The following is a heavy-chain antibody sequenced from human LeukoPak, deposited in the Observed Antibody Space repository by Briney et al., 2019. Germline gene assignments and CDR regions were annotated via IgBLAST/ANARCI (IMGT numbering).Heavy chain of an antibody. CDR1: GGSLSSSSYY. Sequence: SVTLSLTCTVSGGSLSSSSYYWGWIPQPPGKGLEWIGSIYYSGSTYYNPSLKSRVNISVDTSKNQFSLKLSSVTAADTAVYYCARLDILTGYYKFDPWGQGTLVTVSS. CDR3: ARLDILTGYYKFDP. CDR2: IYYSGST. J-gene: IGHJ5*02. V-gene: IGHV4-39*01. D-gene: IGHD3-9*01.